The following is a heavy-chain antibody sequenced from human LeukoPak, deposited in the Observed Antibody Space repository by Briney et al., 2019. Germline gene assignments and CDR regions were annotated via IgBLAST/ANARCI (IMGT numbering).Heavy chain of an antibody. V-gene: IGHV3-21*01. CDR2: ITSGGDYI. Sequence: TGGSLRLSCAASGFTFNTFNMNWVRQAPGKGLEWVSSITSGGDYIYYAGSVKGRFTTSRDNAKNSLSLQLNSLRVEDTAVYYCARGHYDVLAASYKWTPDYWGQGTLVTVPS. CDR3: ARGHYDVLAASYKWTPDY. CDR1: GFTFNTFN. J-gene: IGHJ4*02. D-gene: IGHD3-9*01.